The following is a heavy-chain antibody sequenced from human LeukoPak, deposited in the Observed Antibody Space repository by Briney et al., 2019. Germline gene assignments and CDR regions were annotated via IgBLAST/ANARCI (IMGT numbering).Heavy chain of an antibody. Sequence: PSQTLSLTCTVSGGSISSGGYNWSWIRQHPGKGLEWIGYIYYSGSTYYNPSLKSRVTISVDTSKNQFSLKLSSVTAADTAAYYCARDYWEYQLQNWFDPWGQGTLVTVSS. V-gene: IGHV4-31*03. CDR1: GGSISSGGYN. J-gene: IGHJ5*02. D-gene: IGHD2-2*01. CDR3: ARDYWEYQLQNWFDP. CDR2: IYYSGST.